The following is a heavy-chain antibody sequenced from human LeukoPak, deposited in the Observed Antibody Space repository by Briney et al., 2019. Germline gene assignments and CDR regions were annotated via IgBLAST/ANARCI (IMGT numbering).Heavy chain of an antibody. CDR2: IYYSGST. Sequence: SETLSLTCTVSGDSIISYYWSWIRQPPGKGLEWVGYIYYSGSTNYNPSLKSRVTVSVDTSMNQFSLKLRYVTAADTAVYYCAWGPTSGWFHGLDPGGRGTLVTVSS. V-gene: IGHV4-59*01. J-gene: IGHJ5*02. CDR3: AWGPTSGWFHGLDP. D-gene: IGHD2-2*01. CDR1: GDSIISYY.